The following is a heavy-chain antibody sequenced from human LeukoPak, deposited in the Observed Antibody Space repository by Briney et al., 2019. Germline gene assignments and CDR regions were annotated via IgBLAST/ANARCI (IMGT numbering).Heavy chain of an antibody. J-gene: IGHJ5*01. Sequence: SETLSLTCAVSGYSISGCYYWGWLRPPPKEGVGGTESNYHSGSTYYPPSLKSRVTISVDTSKNQFSLKLSSVTAADTAVYYCARRVAARLEDTFDSWGQGTLVTVSS. V-gene: IGHV4-38-2*01. D-gene: IGHD6-6*01. CDR1: GYSISGCYY. CDR2: NYHSGST. CDR3: ARRVAARLEDTFDS.